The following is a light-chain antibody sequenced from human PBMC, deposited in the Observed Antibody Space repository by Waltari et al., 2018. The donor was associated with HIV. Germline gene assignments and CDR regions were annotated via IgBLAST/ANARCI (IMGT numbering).Light chain of an antibody. CDR2: QIS. CDR3: MQATAFPWT. V-gene: IGKV2-24*01. CDR1: QSLVHNDGNTY. Sequence: DLVLIKDPPPSPVPIGQTAAFSCKSCQSLVHNDGNTYLSWLQQRPGQPPRLLISQISKRFSGVPDRLTGSGAGTDFTLYITKLEGDDVGLYYCMQATAFPWTFGQETKVEVK. J-gene: IGKJ1*01.